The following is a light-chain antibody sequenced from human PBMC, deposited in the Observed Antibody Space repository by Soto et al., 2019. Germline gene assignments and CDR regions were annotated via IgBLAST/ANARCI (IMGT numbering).Light chain of an antibody. J-gene: IGLJ2*01. CDR1: SSNIGNNY. Sequence: QSVLTQSPSVSAAPGQKVTISCSGSSSNIGNNYVSWYQQLPGTAPKLLIFENDKRPSGIPDRFSGSKSGTSATLGISGLQTGDEADYYCGTWDGSLSAVVFGGGTQLTVL. CDR2: END. V-gene: IGLV1-51*01. CDR3: GTWDGSLSAVV.